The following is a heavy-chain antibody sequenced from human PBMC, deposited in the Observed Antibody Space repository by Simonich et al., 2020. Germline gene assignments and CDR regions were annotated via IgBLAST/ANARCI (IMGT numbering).Heavy chain of an antibody. CDR3: ARNGLVGILKAFDI. CDR2: INPNSGDT. CDR1: GYTFTGYY. J-gene: IGHJ3*02. Sequence: QVQLVQSGAEVKKPGASVKVSCKASGYTFTGYYMHWVRQAPGQGLEWMGWINPNSGDTNYAQKFQGRVTMTRDTSISTAYMELSRLRSDDTAVYYCARNGLVGILKAFDIWGQGTMVTVSS. D-gene: IGHD2-21*01. V-gene: IGHV1-2*02.